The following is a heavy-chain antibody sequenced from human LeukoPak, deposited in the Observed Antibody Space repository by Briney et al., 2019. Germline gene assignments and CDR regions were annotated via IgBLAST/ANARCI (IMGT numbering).Heavy chain of an antibody. J-gene: IGHJ5*02. Sequence: GGSLKLSCAASGFTFSGSAMHWVRQASGKGLKWVGRIRSKANSYATAYAASVKGRFTISRDDSKNTAYLQMNSLKTEDTAVYYCTRPSVYGDPRGAFDPWGQGTLVTVSS. D-gene: IGHD4-17*01. CDR1: GFTFSGSA. CDR3: TRPSVYGDPRGAFDP. V-gene: IGHV3-73*01. CDR2: IRSKANSYAT.